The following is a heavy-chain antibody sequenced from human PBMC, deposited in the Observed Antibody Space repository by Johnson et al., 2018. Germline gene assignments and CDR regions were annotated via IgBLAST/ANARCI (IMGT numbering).Heavy chain of an antibody. Sequence: VQLVESGGGLVQPGGSLRLSCAASGFTFSSYSMNWVRQAPGKGLEWISYIRSSSTTIYHADSVKGRFTISKDNANNSLFLQMNSLRDEDTAVYYCARDWGIFDIWGQGTMVTVSS. J-gene: IGHJ3*02. CDR2: IRSSSTTI. V-gene: IGHV3-48*02. CDR3: ARDWGIFDI. D-gene: IGHD3-16*01. CDR1: GFTFSSYS.